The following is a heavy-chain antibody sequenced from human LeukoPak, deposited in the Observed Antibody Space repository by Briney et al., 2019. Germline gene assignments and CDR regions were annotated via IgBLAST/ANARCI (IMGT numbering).Heavy chain of an antibody. Sequence: SETLSLTCAVYGRSFSGYYWNWIRQPPGKGLEWIGEINHSGSTTYNPSLKSRVTISLDTSKNQFSLKLSSVTAVDTAVYYCARLITGTTTAFDIWGQGTMVTVSS. V-gene: IGHV4-34*01. CDR3: ARLITGTTTAFDI. D-gene: IGHD1-7*01. CDR2: INHSGST. CDR1: GRSFSGYY. J-gene: IGHJ3*02.